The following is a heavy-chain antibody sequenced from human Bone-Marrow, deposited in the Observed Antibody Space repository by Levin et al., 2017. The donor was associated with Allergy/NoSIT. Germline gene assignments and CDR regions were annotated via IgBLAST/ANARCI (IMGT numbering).Heavy chain of an antibody. CDR2: INPSGGST. CDR1: GYTFINYS. CDR3: ARSQIGSCITGVCSQGGDYFDN. J-gene: IGHJ4*02. Sequence: ASVKVSCKASGYTFINYSVHWVRQTPGQGLEWMGKINPSGGSTGYAQKFQGRITMTSDTSTSAVYMELNSLTSEDTAVYFCARSQIGSCITGVCSQGGDYFDNWGQGTLVTVAS. V-gene: IGHV1-46*01. D-gene: IGHD2-8*01.